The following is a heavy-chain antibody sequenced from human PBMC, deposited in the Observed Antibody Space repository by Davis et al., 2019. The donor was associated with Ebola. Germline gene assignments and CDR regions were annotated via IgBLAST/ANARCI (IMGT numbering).Heavy chain of an antibody. V-gene: IGHV3-74*01. Sequence: GESLKISCAASGFIFSSYWMHWVRQVPGKGLVWVSRISTDGSDTNYADSVKGRFTISRDNAKNTLYVQMNSLRAEDTAVYYCARGNRYCSGDTCANWLDPWGQGTLVTVSS. CDR3: ARGNRYCSGDTCANWLDP. D-gene: IGHD2-15*01. CDR2: ISTDGSDT. J-gene: IGHJ5*02. CDR1: GFIFSSYW.